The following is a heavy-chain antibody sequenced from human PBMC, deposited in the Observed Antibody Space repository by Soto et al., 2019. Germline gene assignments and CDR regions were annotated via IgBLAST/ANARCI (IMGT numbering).Heavy chain of an antibody. CDR1: GFTFSDYY. V-gene: IGHV3-11*05. D-gene: IGHD6-19*01. CDR2: ISSSSSYT. J-gene: IGHJ4*02. Sequence: QVQLVESGGGLVKPGGSLRLSCAASGFTFSDYYMSWIRQAPGKGLEWVSCISSSSSYTNYADSVKGRFTISRDNAKNSLYLQMNSLRAEDTAVYYCARGTRTGYSSGWYIGYFDYWGQGTLVTVSS. CDR3: ARGTRTGYSSGWYIGYFDY.